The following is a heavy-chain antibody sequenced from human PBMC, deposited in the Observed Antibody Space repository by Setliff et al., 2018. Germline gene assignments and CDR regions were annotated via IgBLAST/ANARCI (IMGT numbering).Heavy chain of an antibody. J-gene: IGHJ4*02. D-gene: IGHD3-10*01. CDR1: GVTVSAYD. V-gene: IGHV3-53*01. CDR3: RLWFGELLRDY. CDR2: LDNDGST. Sequence: GGSLRLSCAASGVTVSAYDMSWVRQAPGKGLEWVSLLDNDGSTYYSDSVKGRFTISRGTSKNTLHLQMSSLRTEDTAMYYCRLWFGELLRDYWGQGTLVTVSS.